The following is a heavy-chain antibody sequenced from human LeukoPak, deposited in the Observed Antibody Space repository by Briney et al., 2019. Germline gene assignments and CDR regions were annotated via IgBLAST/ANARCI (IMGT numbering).Heavy chain of an antibody. CDR2: LHHSGRI. D-gene: IGHD6-13*01. V-gene: IGHV4-4*02. CDR1: GGSISSDNW. J-gene: IGHJ4*02. CDR3: ARGGPDPRLRLFPQRLAAAGLYDY. Sequence: PSETLSLTCGVSGGSISSDNWWSWVRQPPGKGLEWIGELHHSGRINNNPSLKSRVTISVDKSKNQLSLKLSSVTAADTAVYYCARGGPDPRLRLFPQRLAAAGLYDYWGQGTLVTVSS.